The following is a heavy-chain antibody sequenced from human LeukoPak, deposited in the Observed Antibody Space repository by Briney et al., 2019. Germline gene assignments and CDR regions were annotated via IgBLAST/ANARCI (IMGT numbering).Heavy chain of an antibody. D-gene: IGHD3-10*01. Sequence: PGGTLRLSCAASGFTFSRHGMNWVRQAPGKGLEWVSVTYSGGRTYYADSVKGRFTISRDNSKNTLYLQMNSLRAEDTAVYYCARVYYGSGSLHYYYYYMDVWGKGTTVTISS. CDR3: ARVYYGSGSLHYYYYYMDV. V-gene: IGHV3-53*01. J-gene: IGHJ6*03. CDR2: TYSGGRT. CDR1: GFTFSRHG.